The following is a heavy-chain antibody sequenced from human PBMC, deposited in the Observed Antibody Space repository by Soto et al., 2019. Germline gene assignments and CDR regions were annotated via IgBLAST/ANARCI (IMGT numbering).Heavy chain of an antibody. CDR3: AREYCSGGSCYGHLDAFDI. V-gene: IGHV4-31*03. CDR2: IYYSGST. D-gene: IGHD2-15*01. J-gene: IGHJ3*02. Sequence: PSETLSLTCTVSGGSISSGGYYWSWIRQHPGKGLEWIGYIYYSGSTYYNPSLKSRVTISVDTSKNQFSLKLSSVTAADTAVYYCAREYCSGGSCYGHLDAFDIWGQGTMVTVSS. CDR1: GGSISSGGYY.